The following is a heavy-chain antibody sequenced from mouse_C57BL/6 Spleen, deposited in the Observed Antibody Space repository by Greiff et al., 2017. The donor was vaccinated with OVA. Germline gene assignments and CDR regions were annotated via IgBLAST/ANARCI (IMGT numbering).Heavy chain of an antibody. J-gene: IGHJ3*01. CDR2: INPNNGGT. CDR3: ARDDDDSAWFAY. CDR1: GYTFTDYY. D-gene: IGHD2-3*01. Sequence: VQLQQSGPELVKPGASVKISCKASGYTFTDYYMNWVKQSHGKSLEWIGDINPNNGGTSYNQKFKGKATLTVDKSSSTAYMELRSLTSEDSAVYYCARDDDDSAWFAYWGQGTLAIVYA. V-gene: IGHV1-26*01.